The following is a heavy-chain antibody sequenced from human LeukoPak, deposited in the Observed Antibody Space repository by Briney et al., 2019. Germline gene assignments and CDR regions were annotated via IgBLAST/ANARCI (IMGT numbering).Heavy chain of an antibody. J-gene: IGHJ4*02. CDR2: INQDVSET. Sequence: GGSLRLSCAATGFTFSSYWMSWVRQAPGKGLEWVANINQDVSETNYVDSVKGRFTISRDNAKNSLYLQMTSLRVEDTAVYYCARDRGYSSFDYWGQGTLVTVSS. CDR1: GFTFSSYW. V-gene: IGHV3-7*01. CDR3: ARDRGYSSFDY. D-gene: IGHD4-23*01.